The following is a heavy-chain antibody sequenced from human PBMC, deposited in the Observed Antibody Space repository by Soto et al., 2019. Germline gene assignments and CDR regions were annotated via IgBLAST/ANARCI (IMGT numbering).Heavy chain of an antibody. D-gene: IGHD6-19*01. CDR1: GFTFSSYG. V-gene: IGHV3-30*18. CDR2: ISYDGSNK. Sequence: GGSLRLSCAASGFTFSSYGMHWVRQAPGKGLEWVAVISYDGSNKYYADSVKGRFTISRDNSKNTLYIQMNSLRADDTAVYYCAKDYGSSRYFFDYWGQGALVTVSS. J-gene: IGHJ4*02. CDR3: AKDYGSSRYFFDY.